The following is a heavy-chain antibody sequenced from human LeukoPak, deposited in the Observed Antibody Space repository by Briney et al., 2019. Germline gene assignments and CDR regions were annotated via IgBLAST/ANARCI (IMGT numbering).Heavy chain of an antibody. Sequence: SETLSLTCTVSGDSIDSSTYFWGWIRQSPGKGLEWIATIYHSGNTFYTPSLQSRVTISVDIIKNQFSLKVNSVTAADTAVYYCARRGVGASPFDFWGQGTLVTVS. CDR2: IYHSGNT. J-gene: IGHJ4*02. CDR3: ARRGVGASPFDF. CDR1: GDSIDSSTYF. D-gene: IGHD1-26*01. V-gene: IGHV4-39*01.